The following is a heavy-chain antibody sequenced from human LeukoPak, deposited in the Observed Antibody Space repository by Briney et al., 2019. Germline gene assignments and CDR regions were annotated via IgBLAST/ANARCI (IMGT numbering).Heavy chain of an antibody. V-gene: IGHV3-23*01. CDR2: IRTNGAGT. D-gene: IGHD4-17*01. CDR1: GFVVSSNY. J-gene: IGHJ4*02. CDR3: ARDDYGDSGPLFDY. Sequence: GGSLRLSCAASGFVVSSNYMNWVRRAPGQGLEWVSTIRTNGAGTHYADSVRGRFTISRDDSKNTLYLQMDSLRAEDTAVYYCARDDYGDSGPLFDYWGQGTLVTVSS.